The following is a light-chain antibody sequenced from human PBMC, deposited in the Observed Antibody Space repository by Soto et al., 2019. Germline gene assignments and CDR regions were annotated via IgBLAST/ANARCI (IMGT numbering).Light chain of an antibody. V-gene: IGLV3-21*02. CDR1: NVGGKS. CDR2: EDS. Sequence: SYELTQPPAVSLAPGQTASITCVGDNVGGKSVHWYQQKAGQAPVLVIHEDSDRPSGIPERISGSNSANTATLTISRVEAGDEAAYYCQVWDTVSLHAIFGGGTKLTVL. CDR3: QVWDTVSLHAI. J-gene: IGLJ2*01.